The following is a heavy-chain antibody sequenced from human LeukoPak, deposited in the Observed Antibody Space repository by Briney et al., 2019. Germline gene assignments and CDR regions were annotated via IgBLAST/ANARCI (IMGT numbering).Heavy chain of an antibody. CDR3: ARAVSEYYDILSGYYPDAFDI. D-gene: IGHD3-9*01. J-gene: IGHJ3*02. V-gene: IGHV4-59*01. CDR1: GGSISSYY. Sequence: PSETLSLTCTVSGGSISSYYWSWIRQPPGKGLEWIGYIYYSGSTNYNPSLKSRVTISVNTSNNQFSMKLSSVTAADTALYYCARAVSEYYDILSGYYPDAFDIWGQGTMVTVSS. CDR2: IYYSGST.